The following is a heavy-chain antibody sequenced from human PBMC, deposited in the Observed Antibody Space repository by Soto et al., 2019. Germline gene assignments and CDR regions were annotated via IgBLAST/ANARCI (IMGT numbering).Heavy chain of an antibody. V-gene: IGHV6-1*01. CDR2: TYYRSKWYD. CDR1: GDSVSSNSAA. J-gene: IGHJ4*02. CDR3: ARLTSGWYSDC. Sequence: SQTLSLTCAISGDSVSSNSAAWYWIRQSPSRGLEWLGRTYYRSKWYDDYAIPVKSRITINPNTSKNQLSLQLNSVTPEDTAVYYCARLTSGWYSDCSGQATLVTLST. D-gene: IGHD6-19*01.